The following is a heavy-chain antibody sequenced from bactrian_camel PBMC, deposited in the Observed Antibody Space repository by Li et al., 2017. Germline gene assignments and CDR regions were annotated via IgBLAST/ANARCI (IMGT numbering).Heavy chain of an antibody. Sequence: LVESGEGLVQPGGSLKLSCAASGVTFKSYAMSWVRQVPGQGFAWVSSSNSVSSIKHYADSVRGRFTISRDNAENTVYLQMDSLKPEDNATYYCAAVVSSLFAGRKFYVRSWCSATGGMEYWGEGTQVTVS. J-gene: IGHJ7*01. CDR1: GVTFKSYA. V-gene: IGHV3S40*01. D-gene: IGHD1*01. CDR2: SNSVSSIK.